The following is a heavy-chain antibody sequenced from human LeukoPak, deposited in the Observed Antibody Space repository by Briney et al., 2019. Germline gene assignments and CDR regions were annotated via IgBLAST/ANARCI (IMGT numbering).Heavy chain of an antibody. Sequence: PGGSLRLSCAASGFTFSSYAMHWVRQAPGKGLEWVAVISYDGSNKYYADSVKGRFTISRDNSKNTLYLQMNSLRAEDTAVYYCARDESITIFGVVMAAPDYWGQGTLVTVSS. D-gene: IGHD3-3*01. CDR2: ISYDGSNK. CDR1: GFTFSSYA. V-gene: IGHV3-30*04. J-gene: IGHJ4*02. CDR3: ARDESITIFGVVMAAPDY.